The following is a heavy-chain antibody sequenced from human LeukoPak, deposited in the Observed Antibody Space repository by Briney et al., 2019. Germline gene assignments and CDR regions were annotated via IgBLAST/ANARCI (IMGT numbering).Heavy chain of an antibody. Sequence: GGSLRLSCAASGFXFSSYNINWVRQAPGKGLEWLSLISSDTSYIHYADSVKGRFTISRGNAKNSVFLQTNSLRAEDTAVYYCARVTIAAAGTSLDYWGQGTLVTVSS. J-gene: IGHJ4*02. V-gene: IGHV3-21*01. CDR3: ARVTIAAAGTSLDY. CDR1: GFXFSSYN. CDR2: ISSDTSYI. D-gene: IGHD6-13*01.